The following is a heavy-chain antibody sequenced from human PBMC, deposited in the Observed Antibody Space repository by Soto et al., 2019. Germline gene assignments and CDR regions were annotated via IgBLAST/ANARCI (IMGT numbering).Heavy chain of an antibody. J-gene: IGHJ4*02. CDR3: ARDRAVSYFDY. CDR2: IYYSGST. CDR1: GGSISSDY. V-gene: IGHV4-59*01. Sequence: SETLSLTCTVSGGSISSDYWSWIRQPPGKGLEWIGYIYYSGSTNYNPSLKSRVTISVDTSKNQFSLKLSSVTAADTAVYYCARDRAVSYFDYWGQGTLVTVSS. D-gene: IGHD3-10*01.